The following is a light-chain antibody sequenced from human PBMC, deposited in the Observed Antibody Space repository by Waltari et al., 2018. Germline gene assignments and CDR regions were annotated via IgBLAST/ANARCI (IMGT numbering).Light chain of an antibody. Sequence: EVVLTQSPDTLSLSPGEGATLSCRVSHSVSRGYLAWYQQRPGQAPRLLISETSSRANGIPDRFSGSGSGTDFTLSISRLESEDFAVYYCQQYGSTPRTFGQGTRV. CDR2: ETS. J-gene: IGKJ1*01. CDR1: HSVSRGY. CDR3: QQYGSTPRT. V-gene: IGKV3-20*01.